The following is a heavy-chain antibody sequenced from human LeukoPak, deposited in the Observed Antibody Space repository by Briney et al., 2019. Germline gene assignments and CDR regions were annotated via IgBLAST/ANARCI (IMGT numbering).Heavy chain of an antibody. J-gene: IGHJ5*02. V-gene: IGHV3-23*01. D-gene: IGHD1-26*01. CDR1: GFTLSSYT. CDR3: AQNQWEFPA. Sequence: GGSLRLSCVASGFTLSSYTMSWVRQAPGKGLEWVSGVSDSGGSTYYADSVQGRFTISRDNSKNTLYLQMNSLRAEDTATYFCAQNQWEFPAWGQGTLVTVSS. CDR2: VSDSGGST.